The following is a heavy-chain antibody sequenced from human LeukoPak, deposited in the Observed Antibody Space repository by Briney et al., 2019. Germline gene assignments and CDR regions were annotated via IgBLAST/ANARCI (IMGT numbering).Heavy chain of an antibody. Sequence: PSETLSLTCAVSGYSISSGYYWGWTRQPPGKGLEWIGSIYHSGSTYYNPSLKSRVTISVDTAKNQFSLKLSSLTAADTAVYYCARHGLGVVVPAAIAYYYYYYYMDVWGKGTTVTVSS. D-gene: IGHD2-2*02. CDR3: ARHGLGVVVPAAIAYYYYYYYMDV. J-gene: IGHJ6*03. V-gene: IGHV4-38-2*01. CDR2: IYHSGST. CDR1: GYSISSGYY.